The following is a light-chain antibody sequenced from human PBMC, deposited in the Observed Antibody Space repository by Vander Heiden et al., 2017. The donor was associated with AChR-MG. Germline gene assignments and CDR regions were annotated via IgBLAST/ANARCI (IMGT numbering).Light chain of an antibody. V-gene: IGKV1-33*01. J-gene: IGKJ3*01. CDR2: DAS. CDR3: QQYDNLPSIFT. CDR1: QDISNY. Sequence: DIQMTQSPSSLSASVGDRVTITCQASQDISNYLNWYQQKPGKAPKLLIYDASNLETGVPPRCSGSGSGTDFTFTISSLQPEDIATYYCQQYDNLPSIFTFGPGTKVDIK.